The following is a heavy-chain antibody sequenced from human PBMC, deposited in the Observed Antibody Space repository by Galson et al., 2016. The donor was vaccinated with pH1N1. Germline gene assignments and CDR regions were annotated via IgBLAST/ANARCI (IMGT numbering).Heavy chain of an antibody. CDR1: GYSVTRYY. V-gene: IGHV1-46*01. CDR2: IDPSDGTT. J-gene: IGHJ4*02. CDR3: ARRYFLDY. Sequence: SVKVSCKAAGYSVTRYYMHWVRQAPGQGLEWMGIIDPSDGTTTYPEKFQGRISLTRDTSTNSVYMELTTLRPDDSATYFCARRYFLDYWGQGTLVTVSS.